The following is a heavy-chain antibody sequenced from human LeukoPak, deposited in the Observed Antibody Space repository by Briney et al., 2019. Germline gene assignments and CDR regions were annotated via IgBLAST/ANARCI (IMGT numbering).Heavy chain of an antibody. J-gene: IGHJ2*01. D-gene: IGHD6-13*01. Sequence: SQTLSLTCTVSGGSISSGGYYWSWIRQHPGKGLEWIGYIYYSGSTYYNPSLKSRVTISVDTSKNQFSLKLSSVTAADTAVYYCARVRAAAGTQNWYFDLWGRGTLVTVSS. CDR2: IYYSGST. V-gene: IGHV4-31*03. CDR3: ARVRAAAGTQNWYFDL. CDR1: GGSISSGGYY.